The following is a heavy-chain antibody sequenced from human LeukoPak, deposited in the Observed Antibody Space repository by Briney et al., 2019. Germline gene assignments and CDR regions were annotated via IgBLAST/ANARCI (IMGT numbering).Heavy chain of an antibody. J-gene: IGHJ4*02. Sequence: GGSLRLSCAASGFTFSSYAMSWVRQAPGKGLEWVSAISGSGGSTYYADSVKGRFTISRDNSKNTLYLQMNSLRAEDTAVYYCAKPHAYSYGYVLAFDYWGQGTLVTVSS. V-gene: IGHV3-23*01. CDR3: AKPHAYSYGYVLAFDY. CDR2: ISGSGGST. D-gene: IGHD5-18*01. CDR1: GFTFSSYA.